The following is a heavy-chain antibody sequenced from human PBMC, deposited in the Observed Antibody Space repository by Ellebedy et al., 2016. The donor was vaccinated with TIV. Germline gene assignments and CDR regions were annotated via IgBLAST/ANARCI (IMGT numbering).Heavy chain of an antibody. CDR1: GFTFSSYA. CDR3: AKLLVVVTATSYYFDY. D-gene: IGHD2-21*02. J-gene: IGHJ4*02. Sequence: GGSLRLSCAASGFTFSSYAMSWVRQAPGKGLEWVSAISGSGGSTYYADSVKGRFTISRDNSKNTLYLQMNSLRAEDTAVYYCAKLLVVVTATSYYFDYWGQGTLVTVSS. V-gene: IGHV3-23*01. CDR2: ISGSGGST.